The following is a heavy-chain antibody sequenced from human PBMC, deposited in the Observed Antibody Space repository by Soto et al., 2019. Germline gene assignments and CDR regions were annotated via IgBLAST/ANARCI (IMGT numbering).Heavy chain of an antibody. CDR2: ISSTSTST. Sequence: LRLSCAASGFAFSDYHMTWIRQAPGKGLEWISYISSTSTSTNHADSVKGRFTISRDNAKNALYLQMNSLRAEDTAVYYCARDIVATFYYYYYGMDVWGQGTTVTVSS. J-gene: IGHJ6*02. CDR1: GFAFSDYH. CDR3: ARDIVATFYYYYYGMDV. D-gene: IGHD5-12*01. V-gene: IGHV3-11*06.